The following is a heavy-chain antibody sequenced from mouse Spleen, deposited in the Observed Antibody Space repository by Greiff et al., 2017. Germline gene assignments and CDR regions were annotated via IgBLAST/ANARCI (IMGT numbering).Heavy chain of an antibody. D-gene: IGHD2-2*01. Sequence: QVHVKQSGAELVKPGASVKLSCKASGYTFTEYTIHWVKQRSGQGLEWIGWFYPGSGSIKYNEKFKDKATLTADKSSSTVYMELSRLTSEDSAVYFCARHADHGYPFAYWGQGTLVTVSA. J-gene: IGHJ3*01. V-gene: IGHV1-62-2*01. CDR3: ARHADHGYPFAY. CDR1: GYTFTEYT. CDR2: FYPGSGSI.